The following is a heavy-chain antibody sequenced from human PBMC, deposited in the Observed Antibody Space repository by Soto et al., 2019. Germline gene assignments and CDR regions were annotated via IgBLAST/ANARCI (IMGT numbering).Heavy chain of an antibody. Sequence: EVQLVESGGGLVQPGGSLKLSCAASGFTFSGSAMHWVRQASGKGLEWVGRIRSKGTNYATAYGASLRGRFTISRDDSKNTAYMQMNSLNTENTAVYYCSRQASDFWSGKPQYYMDVWGKRTTVTVS. CDR3: SRQASDFWSGKPQYYMDV. CDR2: IRSKGTNYAT. V-gene: IGHV3-73*01. J-gene: IGHJ6*03. CDR1: GFTFSGSA. D-gene: IGHD3-3*01.